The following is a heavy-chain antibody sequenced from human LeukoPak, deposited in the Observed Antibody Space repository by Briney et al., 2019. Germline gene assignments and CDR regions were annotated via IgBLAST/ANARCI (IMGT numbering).Heavy chain of an antibody. CDR1: GGSISSYY. V-gene: IGHV4-59*01. Sequence: NPSETLSLTCTVSGGSISSYYWSWIRQPPGKGLEWIGYIYYSGSTNYNPSLKSRVTISVDTSKNQFSLKLSSVTAADTAVYYCAGSPLYVLLFQHWGQGTLVTVSS. D-gene: IGHD2-8*01. CDR2: IYYSGST. J-gene: IGHJ1*01. CDR3: AGSPLYVLLFQH.